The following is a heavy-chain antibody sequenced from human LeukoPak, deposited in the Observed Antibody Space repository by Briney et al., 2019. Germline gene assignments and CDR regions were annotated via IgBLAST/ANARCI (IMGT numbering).Heavy chain of an antibody. D-gene: IGHD2-21*02. Sequence: PGRSLRLSCAASGFPFSSYGMHWVRQAPGKGLEWVAVISYDGSNKYYADSVKGRFTISRDNSKNTLYLQMNSLRAEDTAVYYCAKDLGSVVVTALYYFDYWGQGTLVTVSS. CDR3: AKDLGSVVVTALYYFDY. V-gene: IGHV3-30*18. CDR1: GFPFSSYG. CDR2: ISYDGSNK. J-gene: IGHJ4*02.